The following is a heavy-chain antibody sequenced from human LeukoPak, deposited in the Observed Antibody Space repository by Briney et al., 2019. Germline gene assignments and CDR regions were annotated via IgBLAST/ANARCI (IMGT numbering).Heavy chain of an antibody. CDR2: IYYSGST. D-gene: IGHD1-26*01. CDR3: AREGGRFDAFDI. CDR1: GGSISSSSYY. V-gene: IGHV4-39*07. J-gene: IGHJ3*02. Sequence: PSETLSLTCTVSGGSISSSSYYWGWIRQPPGKGLEWIGSIYYSGSTYYNPSLKSRVTISVDTSKNQFSLKLSSVTAADTAVYYCAREGGRFDAFDIWGQGTMVTVSS.